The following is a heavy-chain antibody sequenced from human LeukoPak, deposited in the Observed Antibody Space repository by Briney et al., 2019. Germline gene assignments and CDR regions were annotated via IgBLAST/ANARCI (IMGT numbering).Heavy chain of an antibody. CDR2: IYSGGST. CDR1: GFTVSSNY. V-gene: IGHV3-53*05. D-gene: IGHD4-23*01. CDR3: AKAPAVGYLDY. J-gene: IGHJ4*02. Sequence: GGSLRLSCAASGFTVSSNYMSWVRQAPGKGLEWVSVIYSGGSTYYADSVKGRFTISRDNSKNTLYLQMNSLRAEDTAVYYCAKAPAVGYLDYWGQGTLVTVSS.